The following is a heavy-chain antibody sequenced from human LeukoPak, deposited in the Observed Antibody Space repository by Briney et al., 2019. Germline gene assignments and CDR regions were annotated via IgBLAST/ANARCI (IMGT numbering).Heavy chain of an antibody. Sequence: ASVKVSCKASGYTFTGYYMHWVRQAPGQGLEWMGWINPNSGGTNYAQKFQGRVTMTRDTSISTAYMELSRLRSDDTAVYYCARDGLRYFDWLLPTNWFDPWGQGTLVTVSS. CDR1: GYTFTGYY. V-gene: IGHV1-2*02. J-gene: IGHJ5*02. D-gene: IGHD3-9*01. CDR3: ARDGLRYFDWLLPTNWFDP. CDR2: INPNSGGT.